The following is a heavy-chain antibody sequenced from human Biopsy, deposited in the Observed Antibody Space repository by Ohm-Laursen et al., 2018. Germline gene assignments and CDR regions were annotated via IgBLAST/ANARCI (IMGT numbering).Heavy chain of an antibody. CDR2: IYFTGRT. D-gene: IGHD5-24*01. V-gene: IGHV4-59*12. CDR1: GGPIDSYY. J-gene: IGHJ2*01. Sequence: TLSLTCTVSGGPIDSYYWSWIRQPPGKALERIGYIYFTGRTSYNPSLKSRVTMSVNTSKKQFSLRLSSVTAADTAVYYCASAGYNPDWNFDLWGRGTRVTVSS. CDR3: ASAGYNPDWNFDL.